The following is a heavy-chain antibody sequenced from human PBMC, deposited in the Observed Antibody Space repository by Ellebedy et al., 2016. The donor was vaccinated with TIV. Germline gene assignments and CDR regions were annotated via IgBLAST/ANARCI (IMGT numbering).Heavy chain of an antibody. CDR1: GFTFSDYY. CDR3: ARDSMGSGSYYDGNYFDY. Sequence: GGSLRLXXAASGFTFSDYYMSWIRQAPGKGLEWVSYISSSGSTIYYADSVKGRFTISRDNAKNSLYLQMNSLRAEDTAVYYCARDSMGSGSYYDGNYFDYWGQGTLVTVSS. CDR2: ISSSGSTI. J-gene: IGHJ4*02. V-gene: IGHV3-11*01. D-gene: IGHD1-26*01.